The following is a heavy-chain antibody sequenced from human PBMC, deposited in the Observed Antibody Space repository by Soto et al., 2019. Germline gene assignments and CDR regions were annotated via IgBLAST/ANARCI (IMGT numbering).Heavy chain of an antibody. V-gene: IGHV4-34*01. J-gene: IGHJ4*02. CDR3: ARDKITGLFDY. CDR1: GGSFSGYY. D-gene: IGHD2-8*02. CDR2: INHSGST. Sequence: PSETLSLTCACYGGSFSGYYWSWIRQAPGTGLEWIGEINHSGSTNYNPSLKSRVTISVDTSKNQFSLKLTSVTAADTAVYYCARDKITGLFDYWGQGTLVTVSS.